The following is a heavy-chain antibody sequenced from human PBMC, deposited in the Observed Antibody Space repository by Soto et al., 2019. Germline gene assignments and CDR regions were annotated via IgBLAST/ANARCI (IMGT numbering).Heavy chain of an antibody. D-gene: IGHD3-9*01. V-gene: IGHV1-18*01. CDR1: GYTFTNYG. CDR2: ISAYNGNT. Sequence: ASVKVSCKASGYTFTNYGITWVRQAPGQGLEWMGWISAYNGNTNYAQKLRGRVTMTTDTSTSTAYMELRSLRSDDTAVYYCARGSVIQYYDILTGYYYWGQGTLVTVSS. J-gene: IGHJ4*02. CDR3: ARGSVIQYYDILTGYYY.